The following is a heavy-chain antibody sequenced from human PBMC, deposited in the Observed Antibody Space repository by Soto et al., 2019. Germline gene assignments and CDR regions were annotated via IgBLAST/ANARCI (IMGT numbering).Heavy chain of an antibody. D-gene: IGHD4-17*01. V-gene: IGHV3-23*01. CDR1: GFTFSSYA. CDR2: ISGSGGST. J-gene: IGHJ4*02. Sequence: EVQLLESGGGLVQPGGSLRLSCAASGFTFSSYAMSWVRQAPGKGLEWVSAISGSGGSTYYADSVKGRFTISRDNSKNTQYLQMNSLRAEDTAVYYCAKGRWDYGDYCSFDYWGQGPLVTVSS. CDR3: AKGRWDYGDYCSFDY.